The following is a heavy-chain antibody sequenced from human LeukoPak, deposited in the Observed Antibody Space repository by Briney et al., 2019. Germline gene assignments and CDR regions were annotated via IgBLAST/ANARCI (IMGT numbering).Heavy chain of an antibody. CDR2: INHSGST. V-gene: IGHV4-34*01. J-gene: IGHJ5*02. D-gene: IGHD2-15*01. CDR3: ARGQGIVEVVAAPNSWFDP. CDR1: GGSFSGYY. Sequence: SETLSLTCAVYGGSFSGYYWSWIRQPPGKGLEWIGEINHSGSTNYNPSLKSRVTISVDTSKNQFSLKLSSVTAADTAVYYCARGQGIVEVVAAPNSWFDPWGQGTLVTVSS.